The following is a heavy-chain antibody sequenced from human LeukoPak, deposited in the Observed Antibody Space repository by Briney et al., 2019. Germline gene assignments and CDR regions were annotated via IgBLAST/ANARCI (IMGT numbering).Heavy chain of an antibody. D-gene: IGHD5-12*01. Sequence: GGSLRLSCAASGFTFDSYAMTWVRQAPGKGLEWVSGTSGSGGSTLYADSVKGRFTISRDNSKKTVYLQMNSLRAEDTAVYYCAKDRVAHFFYWYFDLWGRGTLVTVSS. J-gene: IGHJ2*01. CDR2: TSGSGGST. CDR1: GFTFDSYA. V-gene: IGHV3-23*01. CDR3: AKDRVAHFFYWYFDL.